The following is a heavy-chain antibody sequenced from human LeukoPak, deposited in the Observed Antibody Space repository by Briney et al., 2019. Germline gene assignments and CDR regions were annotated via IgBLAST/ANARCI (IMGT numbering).Heavy chain of an antibody. D-gene: IGHD3-22*01. CDR1: GFSLSTSGVG. J-gene: IGHJ3*02. CDR2: IYWNDDK. V-gene: IGHV2-5*01. Sequence: SGPTLVKPTQTLTLTCTFSGFSLSTSGVGAGWIRQPPGKALEWLALIYWNDDKRYSPSLKSRLTITKDTSKNQVVLTMTNMDPVDTATYYCAHSLYYYDSSGYGDAFDIWGQGTMVTVSS. CDR3: AHSLYYYDSSGYGDAFDI.